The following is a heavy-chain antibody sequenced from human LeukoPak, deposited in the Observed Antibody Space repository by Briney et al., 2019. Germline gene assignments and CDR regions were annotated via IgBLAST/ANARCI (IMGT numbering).Heavy chain of an antibody. V-gene: IGHV3-33*01. Sequence: GGSLRLSCAASGFTFRSHGMHWVRQAPGKGLEWVAGIWYDGSNEDYADSVKGRFIISRDNSKNTLYLQMNNLRVEDTAIYYCARDGQNGSPYATDVWGQGTTVTVSS. CDR2: IWYDGSNE. J-gene: IGHJ6*02. D-gene: IGHD3-10*01. CDR1: GFTFRSHG. CDR3: ARDGQNGSPYATDV.